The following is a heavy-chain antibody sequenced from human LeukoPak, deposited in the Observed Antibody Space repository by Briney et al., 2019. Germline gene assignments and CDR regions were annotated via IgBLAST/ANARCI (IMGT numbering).Heavy chain of an antibody. CDR2: ISANGDTT. J-gene: IGHJ4*02. Sequence: GESLRLSCAASGFTFSSYAMSWVRQAPGKGLEGVSGISANGDTTKYADSVKGRFTISRDNAKNTVLLQMNSLRADDTAVYYCAKEGRIAAGTGDYFDYWGQGTLVTVSS. CDR3: AKEGRIAAGTGDYFDY. V-gene: IGHV3-23*01. CDR1: GFTFSSYA. D-gene: IGHD6-13*01.